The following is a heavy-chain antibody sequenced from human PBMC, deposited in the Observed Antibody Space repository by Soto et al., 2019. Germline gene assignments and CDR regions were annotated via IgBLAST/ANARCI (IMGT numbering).Heavy chain of an antibody. CDR2: IIPIFGTT. CDR3: ATGLRTANYGMDV. J-gene: IGHJ6*02. Sequence: QEQLVQAGAEVKKPGSSVRISCRASGGTFSNDAVSWVRQAPGQGLQWMGGIIPIFGTTHYAQKFQGRVTITADESTATAYMELRSVTSEDTAVYYCATGLRTANYGMDVWGQGTAVTVSS. CDR1: GGTFSNDA. V-gene: IGHV1-69*01.